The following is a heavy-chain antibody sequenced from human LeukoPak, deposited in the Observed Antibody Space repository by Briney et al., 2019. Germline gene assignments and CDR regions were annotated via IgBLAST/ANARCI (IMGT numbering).Heavy chain of an antibody. CDR2: IYSGGST. CDR3: ARDLFTSTVTHGDFDY. Sequence: GGSLRLSCAASGFTVSSNYMSWVRQAPGKGLEWVSVIYSGGSTYYADSVKGRFTISRDNSKNTLYLQMNSLRAEDTAVYYCARDLFTSTVTHGDFDYWGQGTLVTVSS. J-gene: IGHJ4*02. V-gene: IGHV3-53*01. CDR1: GFTVSSNY. D-gene: IGHD4-11*01.